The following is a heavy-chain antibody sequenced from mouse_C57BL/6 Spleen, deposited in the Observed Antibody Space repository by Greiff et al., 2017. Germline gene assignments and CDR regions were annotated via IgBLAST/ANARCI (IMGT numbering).Heavy chain of an antibody. CDR1: GYTFTDYE. Sequence: VQLQQSGAELVRPGASVTLSCTASGYTFTDYEMHWVKQTPVHGLEWIGAIDPETGGTAYNQKFKGKAILTADKSSSTAYMELRSLTSEDSAVYYCTRWYYFDYWGQGTTVTVSS. CDR2: IDPETGGT. V-gene: IGHV1-15*01. CDR3: TRWYYFDY. J-gene: IGHJ2*01.